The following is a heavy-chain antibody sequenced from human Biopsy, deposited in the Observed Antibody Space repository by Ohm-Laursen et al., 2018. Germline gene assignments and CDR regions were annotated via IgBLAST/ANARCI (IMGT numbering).Heavy chain of an antibody. CDR3: AKDRGVARTYYYYPYGMDV. CDR1: LGTFSRYG. Sequence: SLRLSCSASLGTFSRYGMHWVRQAPGKGLAWVASITEDGTNKYYEDSVKGRITVSRDNSKNTLYLQMNSLRAEDTAVFYCAKDRGVARTYYYYPYGMDVWGQGTTVTVSS. V-gene: IGHV3-30*18. J-gene: IGHJ6*02. CDR2: ITEDGTNK. D-gene: IGHD3-10*01.